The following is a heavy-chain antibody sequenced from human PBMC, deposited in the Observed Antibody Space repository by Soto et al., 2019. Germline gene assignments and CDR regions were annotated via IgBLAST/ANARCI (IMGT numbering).Heavy chain of an antibody. Sequence: QVQLQESGPGLVKPSGTLSLTCAVSSGSISSSNWWSWVRQPPGKGLEWIGEIYHSGSTNYNPSLKSRVTMSVDKSKNQFSLKLSSVTAADTAVYYCARFSCSGGSCYSGLWYFDLWGRGTLVTVSS. V-gene: IGHV4-4*02. D-gene: IGHD2-15*01. CDR2: IYHSGST. CDR3: ARFSCSGGSCYSGLWYFDL. J-gene: IGHJ2*01. CDR1: SGSISSSNW.